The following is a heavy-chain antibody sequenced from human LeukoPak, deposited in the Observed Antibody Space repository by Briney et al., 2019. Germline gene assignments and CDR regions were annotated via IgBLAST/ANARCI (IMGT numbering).Heavy chain of an antibody. Sequence: GGSLRLSCAASGFTFSSYAMSWVRQAPGKWLEWVSVISGSGASTYYADSVKGRFTISRDNSNNTMYLQMNSLRAEDTAVYYCAKARGSEIAAATNYWGQGALVTVSS. V-gene: IGHV3-23*01. J-gene: IGHJ4*02. CDR3: AKARGSEIAAATNY. CDR2: ISGSGAST. D-gene: IGHD6-13*01. CDR1: GFTFSSYA.